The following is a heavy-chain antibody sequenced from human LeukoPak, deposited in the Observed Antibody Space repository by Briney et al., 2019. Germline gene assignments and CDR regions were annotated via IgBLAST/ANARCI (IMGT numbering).Heavy chain of an antibody. V-gene: IGHV3-23*01. Sequence: GGSLRLSCAASGFIYSNYAMSWVRQAPGKGLEWVSGITSSDDTTYYADSVKGRFTISRDNSKNTLYLQMNTLRAEDTAVYYCAKAGGDHPVYYYDMDVWGQGTTVTVSS. CDR1: GFIYSNYA. J-gene: IGHJ6*02. D-gene: IGHD2-21*01. CDR3: AKAGGDHPVYYYDMDV. CDR2: ITSSDDTT.